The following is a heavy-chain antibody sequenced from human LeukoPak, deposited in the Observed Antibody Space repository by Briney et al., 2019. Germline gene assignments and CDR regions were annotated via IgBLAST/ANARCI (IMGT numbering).Heavy chain of an antibody. Sequence: AGGSLRLSCAASGFTFSSYSMNWVRQAPGKGLEWDSSISSSSSYIYYADSVKGRFTISRDNAKNSLYLQMNSLRAEDTAVYYCAREAPVDNFDYWGQGTLVTVSS. V-gene: IGHV3-21*01. D-gene: IGHD3/OR15-3a*01. CDR3: AREAPVDNFDY. CDR1: GFTFSSYS. CDR2: ISSSSSYI. J-gene: IGHJ4*02.